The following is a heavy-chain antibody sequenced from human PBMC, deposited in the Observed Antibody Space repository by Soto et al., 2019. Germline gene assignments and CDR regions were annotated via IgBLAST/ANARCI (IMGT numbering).Heavy chain of an antibody. D-gene: IGHD2-2*01. CDR2: INPNSGGT. CDR1: GYTFTGYY. V-gene: IGHV1-2*04. Sequence: GASVKVSCKASGYTFTGYYMHWVRQAPGQGLEWMGWINPNSGGTNYAQKFQGWVTMTRDTSISTAYMELSRLRSDDTAVYYCARDRARNQLLYMDVWGQGTKVTVSS. CDR3: ARDRARNQLLYMDV. J-gene: IGHJ6*01.